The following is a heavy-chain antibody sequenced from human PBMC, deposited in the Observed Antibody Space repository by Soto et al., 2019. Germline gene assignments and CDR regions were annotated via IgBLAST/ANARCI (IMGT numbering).Heavy chain of an antibody. CDR1: GGSISSGGYS. V-gene: IGHV4-30-2*01. D-gene: IGHD4-17*01. CDR2: IYHSGST. J-gene: IGHJ4*02. Sequence: QLQLQESGSGLVKPSQTLSLTCAVSGGSISSGGYSCNWIRQPPGKGLEWIGYIYHSGSTYYNPSLKSRVTMSVDRSKNKFSLKLSSVTAADTAVYYCARGMTTVTTFDYWGQGTLVTVSS. CDR3: ARGMTTVTTFDY.